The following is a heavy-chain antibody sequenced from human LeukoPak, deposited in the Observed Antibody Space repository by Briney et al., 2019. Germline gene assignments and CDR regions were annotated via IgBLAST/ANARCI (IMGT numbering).Heavy chain of an antibody. CDR1: GVTFSDYY. Sequence: GGSLRLSCAASGVTFSDYYMSWIRQAPGTGLEWVSYISSSGSTIYYTDSVKGRITISRDNAKNSLYLQMNSLRAEDTAVYYCARVSGDYFDYWGQGTLVTVSS. CDR2: ISSSGSTI. J-gene: IGHJ4*02. D-gene: IGHD1-14*01. CDR3: ARVSGDYFDY. V-gene: IGHV3-11*01.